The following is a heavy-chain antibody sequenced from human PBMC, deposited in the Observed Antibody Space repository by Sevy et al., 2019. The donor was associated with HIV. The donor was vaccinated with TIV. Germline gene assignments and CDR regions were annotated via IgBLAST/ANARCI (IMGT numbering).Heavy chain of an antibody. D-gene: IGHD1-26*01. CDR3: AGENAWGRGYS. Sequence: SETLSLTCTVSGGSITSLYWNWIRQPPGKGLVWIANIYYNGHINYNPSLKRRVTLSLDTSKNQFSLRKSSVTAADTAMYYCAGENAWGRGYSWGQGTLVTVS. J-gene: IGHJ4*02. CDR2: IYYNGHI. CDR1: GGSITSLY. V-gene: IGHV4-59*08.